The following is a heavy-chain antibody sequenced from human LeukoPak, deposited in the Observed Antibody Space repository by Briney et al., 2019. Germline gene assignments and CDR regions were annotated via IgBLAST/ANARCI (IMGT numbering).Heavy chain of an antibody. CDR3: ARGEWELLHFDY. D-gene: IGHD1-26*01. CDR1: GFTFSSYA. Sequence: GGSLRLSCAASGFTFSSYAMHWVRQAPGKGLEWVAVISYDGSNKYYADSVKGRFTISRDNSKNTLYLQMNSLIAEDTAVYYCARGEWELLHFDYWGQGTLVTVSS. V-gene: IGHV3-30*01. CDR2: ISYDGSNK. J-gene: IGHJ4*02.